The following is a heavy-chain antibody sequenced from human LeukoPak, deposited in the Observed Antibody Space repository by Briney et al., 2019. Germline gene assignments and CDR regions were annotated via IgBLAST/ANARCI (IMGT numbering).Heavy chain of an antibody. CDR1: GFTFSSYW. V-gene: IGHV3-7*01. CDR3: ATEIRFSMVRGVIPGMDV. D-gene: IGHD3-10*01. Sequence: GGSLRLSCAASGFTFSSYWMSWVRQAPGKGLEWVANIKQDGSERYSVDSVKGRFTISRDNAKNSLYLQMNSLRAEDTAVYYCATEIRFSMVRGVIPGMDVWGQGTTVTVSS. CDR2: IKQDGSER. J-gene: IGHJ6*02.